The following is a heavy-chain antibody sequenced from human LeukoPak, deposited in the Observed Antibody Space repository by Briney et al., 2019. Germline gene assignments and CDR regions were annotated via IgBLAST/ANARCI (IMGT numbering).Heavy chain of an antibody. CDR2: ISYSGST. Sequence: SETLSLTCTVSGASISSYYWSWIRQPPGKGLEWTGYISYSGSTNYNPSLKSRVTISLDTSKNQFSLKLSSVTAADTAVYYCASGGYCGSTSCYPNWFDPWGQGTLVTVSS. CDR1: GASISSYY. D-gene: IGHD2-2*01. V-gene: IGHV4-59*01. J-gene: IGHJ5*02. CDR3: ASGGYCGSTSCYPNWFDP.